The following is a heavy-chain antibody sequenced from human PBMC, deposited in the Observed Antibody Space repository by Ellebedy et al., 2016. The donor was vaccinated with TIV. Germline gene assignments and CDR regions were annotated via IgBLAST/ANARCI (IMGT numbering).Heavy chain of an antibody. V-gene: IGHV3-66*01. CDR3: ARETFNDVDLILWGGFDI. D-gene: IGHD3-10*01. Sequence: GGSLRLSCAASGLTVSNNYMSWVRQAPGKGLEWVSVIYSGGSTYYADSVKGRFTISRDNSKNTLYLQLNSLRAEDTAVYYCARETFNDVDLILWGGFDIWGQGTLVTVSS. CDR1: GLTVSNNY. CDR2: IYSGGST. J-gene: IGHJ3*02.